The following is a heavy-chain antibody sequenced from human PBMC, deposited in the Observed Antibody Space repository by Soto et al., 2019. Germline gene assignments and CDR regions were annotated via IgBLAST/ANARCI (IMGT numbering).Heavy chain of an antibody. V-gene: IGHV4-39*01. D-gene: IGHD4-17*01. CDR1: GGSISSSSYY. J-gene: IGHJ4*02. CDR2: IYYSGST. CDR3: ARTPGSVTTLVDY. Sequence: SETLSLTCTVSGGSISSSSYYWGWIRQPPGKGLEWIGSIYYSGSTYYNPSLKSRVTISVDTSKNQFSLKLSSVTAADTAVYYCARTPGSVTTLVDYWGQGTLATVSS.